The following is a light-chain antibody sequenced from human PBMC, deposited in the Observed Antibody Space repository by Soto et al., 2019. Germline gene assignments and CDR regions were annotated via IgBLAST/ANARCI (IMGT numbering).Light chain of an antibody. CDR3: QQYGRSPFT. CDR1: QSVSSSY. CDR2: GAS. Sequence: EIVLTQSPGTLSLSPGERATLSCRASQSVSSSYLAWYQQKPGQAPRLLIYGASSRATGIPYRFSGSGSGTDFTLTISRLEPEDFAVYYGQQYGRSPFTFGQGTRLEIK. V-gene: IGKV3-20*01. J-gene: IGKJ5*01.